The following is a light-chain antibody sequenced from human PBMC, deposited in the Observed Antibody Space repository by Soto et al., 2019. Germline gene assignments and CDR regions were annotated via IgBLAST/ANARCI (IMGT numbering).Light chain of an antibody. CDR2: DVS. J-gene: IGLJ2*01. V-gene: IGLV2-14*03. CDR3: PSYTGATHVV. Sequence: QSVLTQPASVSGSPGQSITISCTGTSNDVGGYDYVSWYQQHPGKVPKLMIYDVSKRPSGVSSRFSGSKSGNTASLTSSGLQDEDEADYYCPSYTGATHVVFGGGTKLTVL. CDR1: SNDVGGYDY.